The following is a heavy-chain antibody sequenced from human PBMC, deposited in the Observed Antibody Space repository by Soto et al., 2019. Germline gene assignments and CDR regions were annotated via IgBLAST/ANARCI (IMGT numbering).Heavy chain of an antibody. J-gene: IGHJ4*01. D-gene: IGHD5-12*01. CDR2: IFSSGST. Sequence: SETLSLTCTVSGGSINTFYWSWVRQPAGKGLEWIGRIFSSGSTIFNPSLESRVAMSVDTSKNHFSLNLSSVTAADMAVYYCAREGSYSAYNFAHGIQLWSFDFWGHGALVTVS. CDR3: AREGSYSAYNFAHGIQLWSFDF. V-gene: IGHV4-4*07. CDR1: GGSINTFY.